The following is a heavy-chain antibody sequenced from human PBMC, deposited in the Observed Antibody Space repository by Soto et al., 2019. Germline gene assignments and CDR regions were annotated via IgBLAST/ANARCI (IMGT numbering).Heavy chain of an antibody. Sequence: ETLSLTCTVSGGSISSYYWSWIRQPPGKGLEWIGYIYYSGSTNYNPSLKSQVTLSRDTSINTAYPELSSLRFDDAAVYFCARERFQVISDGMDVWGQGTTVTVYS. CDR1: GGSISSYY. CDR3: ARERFQVISDGMDV. D-gene: IGHD2-21*01. V-gene: IGHV4-59*01. J-gene: IGHJ6*02. CDR2: IYYSGST.